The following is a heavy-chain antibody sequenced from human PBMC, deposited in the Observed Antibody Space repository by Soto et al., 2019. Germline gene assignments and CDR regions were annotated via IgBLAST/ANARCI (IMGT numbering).Heavy chain of an antibody. CDR3: ARSSIKPQVFMYPFDY. J-gene: IGHJ4*02. CDR1: GGSFSGYY. V-gene: IGHV4-34*01. CDR2: INHSGST. D-gene: IGHD3-3*01. Sequence: SETLSLTCAVYGGSFSGYYWTWIRQPPGKGLEWIGEINHSGSTNYNPSLKSRVTISLDTSKNQFSLRLNSVTAADTAVYYCARSSIKPQVFMYPFDYWSQGTLVTVSS.